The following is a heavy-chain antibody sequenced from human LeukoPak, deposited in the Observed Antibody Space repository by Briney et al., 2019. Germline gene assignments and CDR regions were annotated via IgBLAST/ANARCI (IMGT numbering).Heavy chain of an antibody. V-gene: IGHV4-34*01. J-gene: IGHJ4*02. CDR1: GGSFSGYY. Sequence: PSETLSLTCAVYGGSFSGYYWSYIRQSPGKGLEWIGEINHDGSTNYNPSLKSRVTMSVDTSKNQFSLKLRSVTAADTAVYYCARGRYYFDYSDAYFYWGQGTLVTVSS. D-gene: IGHD3-16*01. CDR2: INHDGST. CDR3: ARGRYYFDYSDAYFY.